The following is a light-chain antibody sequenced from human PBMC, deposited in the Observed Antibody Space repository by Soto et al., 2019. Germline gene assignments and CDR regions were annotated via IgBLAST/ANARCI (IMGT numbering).Light chain of an antibody. CDR3: QQYNSYSS. V-gene: IGKV1-5*01. Sequence: DIQMTQSPSTLSAFVGDRVTITCRASQSISTWLAWYQQKPGKAPKLLNYDASSLESGVPSRFSGSGSGTEFTLTISSLQPDDFATYYCQQYNSYSSFGQGTKVEIK. J-gene: IGKJ1*01. CDR1: QSISTW. CDR2: DAS.